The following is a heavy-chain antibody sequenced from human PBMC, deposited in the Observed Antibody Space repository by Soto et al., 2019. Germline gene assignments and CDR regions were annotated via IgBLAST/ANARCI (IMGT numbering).Heavy chain of an antibody. Sequence: KTSETLSLTCTVSGGSISSYYWSWIRQPPGKGLEWIGYIYYSGSTNYNPSLKSRVTISVDTSKNQFSLKLSSVTAADTAVYYCARCGISGYYSPNFDYWGQGTLVTVSS. CDR2: IYYSGST. CDR3: ARCGISGYYSPNFDY. CDR1: GGSISSYY. J-gene: IGHJ4*02. D-gene: IGHD3-22*01. V-gene: IGHV4-59*01.